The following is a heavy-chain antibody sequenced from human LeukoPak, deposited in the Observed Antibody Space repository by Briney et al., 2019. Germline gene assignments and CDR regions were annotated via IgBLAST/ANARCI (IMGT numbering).Heavy chain of an antibody. CDR3: ARGFTGI. V-gene: IGHV3-21*01. CDR2: IISSSSYI. CDR1: GFTFSTYS. Sequence: GGSLRLSCAASGFTFSTYSMNWVRQAPGKGLEWVAYIISSSSYIEYADSVKGRFTISRDNAKNLVYLQMNSLRAEDAAVYYCARGFTGIWGQGTMVTVSS. J-gene: IGHJ3*02. D-gene: IGHD3-10*01.